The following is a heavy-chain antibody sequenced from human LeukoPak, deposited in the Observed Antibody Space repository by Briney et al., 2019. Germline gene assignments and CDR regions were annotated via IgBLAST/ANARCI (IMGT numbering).Heavy chain of an antibody. CDR3: ARIEWERLGRAFDI. D-gene: IGHD1-26*01. CDR2: IYSAGAT. V-gene: IGHV3-53*01. CDR1: GFTFSSYA. Sequence: GGSLRLSCAASGFTFSSYAMSWVRQASGKGLEWVSSIYSAGATHYAESVKGRFTISRDNSKNTLYLQMNSLRAEDMAVYYCARIEWERLGRAFDIWGQGTMVTVSS. J-gene: IGHJ3*02.